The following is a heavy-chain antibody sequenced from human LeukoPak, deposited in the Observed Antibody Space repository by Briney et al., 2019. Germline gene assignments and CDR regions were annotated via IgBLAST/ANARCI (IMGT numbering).Heavy chain of an antibody. CDR2: IYTSGST. J-gene: IGHJ3*02. CDR3: ARLLPRIVPPDNAFDI. CDR1: GGSISSYY. Sequence: SETLSLTCTVSGGSISSYYWSWIRQPPGKGLEWIGYIYTSGSTNYNPSLKSRVTISVDTSKNQFSLKLSSVTAADTAVYYCARLLPRIVPPDNAFDIWGQGTVVTVSS. D-gene: IGHD2-2*01. V-gene: IGHV4-4*09.